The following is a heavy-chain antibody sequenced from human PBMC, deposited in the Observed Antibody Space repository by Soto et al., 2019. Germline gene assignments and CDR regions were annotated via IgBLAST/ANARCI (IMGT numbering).Heavy chain of an antibody. CDR1: GGTFSSYA. CDR3: ARAGDLNNPGFFDY. V-gene: IGHV1-69*13. CDR2: IIPIFGTA. D-gene: IGHD1-1*01. J-gene: IGHJ4*02. Sequence: ASVKVSCKASGGTFSSYAISWVRQAPGQGLEWMGGIIPIFGTANYAQKFQGRVTITADESTSTAYMELSSLRSEDTAVYYCARAGDLNNPGFFDYWGQGTLVTVSS.